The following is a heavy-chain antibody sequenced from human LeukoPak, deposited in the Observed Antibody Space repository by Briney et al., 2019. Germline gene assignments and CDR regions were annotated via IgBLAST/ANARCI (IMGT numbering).Heavy chain of an antibody. CDR3: ARDKWLTTTHYFDY. J-gene: IGHJ4*02. CDR1: GFIFSSYV. D-gene: IGHD4-11*01. CDR2: ISVAGATT. Sequence: GGSLRLSCVSSGFIFSSYVMSWVRQALGKGLEWVSSISVAGATTDYADSVKGRFHISRDNAKNSVYLQMNSLRAEDTAVYYCARDKWLTTTHYFDYWGQGTLVTVSS. V-gene: IGHV3-23*01.